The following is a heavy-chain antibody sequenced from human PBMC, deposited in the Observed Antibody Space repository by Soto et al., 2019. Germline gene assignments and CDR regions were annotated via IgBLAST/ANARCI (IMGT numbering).Heavy chain of an antibody. V-gene: IGHV4-59*01. J-gene: IGHJ4*02. CDR2: VYYSGST. Sequence: QVQLQASGPGLVKPSETLSLTCTVSGASISRYYWSWIRQPPGKGLEWIGYVYYSGSTNYNPSLKSRVTISVDTSKNQFSLKLSSVTAADTAMYYCARDTTPSLWGQGSLVTVSS. CDR3: ARDTTPSL. CDR1: GASISRYY. D-gene: IGHD1-1*01.